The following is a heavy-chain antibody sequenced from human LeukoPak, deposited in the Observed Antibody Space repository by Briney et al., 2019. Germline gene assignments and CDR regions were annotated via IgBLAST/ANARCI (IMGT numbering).Heavy chain of an antibody. J-gene: IGHJ3*02. CDR3: ARDRPIAGDAFHI. CDR1: GFTFSNYA. D-gene: IGHD6-13*01. CDR2: INQDGSEN. V-gene: IGHV3-7*01. Sequence: GGSLRLSCAASGFTFSNYAMSWVRQAPGKGLEWMANINQDGSENYYVDSGNGRFTISKDPAKHALYLQMRSLRAEDTAVYYCARDRPIAGDAFHIWGQGTMVTVSS.